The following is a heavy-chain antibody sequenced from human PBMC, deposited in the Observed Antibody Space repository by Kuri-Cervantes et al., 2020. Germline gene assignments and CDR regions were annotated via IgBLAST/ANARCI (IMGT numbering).Heavy chain of an antibody. CDR3: ASGAAAAFDI. D-gene: IGHD4-17*01. Sequence: ASVKVSCKVSGYTLTELSMHWVRQAPGKGLEWMGGFDPEDGETIYAQKFQGRVTMTRDTSTSTVYMELSSLRSEDTAVYYCASGAAAAFDIWGQGTMVTVSS. V-gene: IGHV1-24*01. CDR1: GYTLTELS. J-gene: IGHJ3*02. CDR2: FDPEDGET.